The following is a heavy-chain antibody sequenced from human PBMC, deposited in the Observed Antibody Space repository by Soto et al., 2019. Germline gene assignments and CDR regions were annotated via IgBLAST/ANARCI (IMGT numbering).Heavy chain of an antibody. J-gene: IGHJ6*02. CDR1: GGSIRSGGYY. CDR3: ARDRLMATAGTARHYFGLDV. Sequence: SETLSLTCTVSGGSIRSGGYYWSWVRQNPRRGLEWIGNIYYSGSTYYSPSLKSRLTISVDTSKNQFSLNLSSVTAADTAVYYCARDRLMATAGTARHYFGLDVWGQGTTVTVSS. CDR2: IYYSGST. D-gene: IGHD2-8*01. V-gene: IGHV4-31*03.